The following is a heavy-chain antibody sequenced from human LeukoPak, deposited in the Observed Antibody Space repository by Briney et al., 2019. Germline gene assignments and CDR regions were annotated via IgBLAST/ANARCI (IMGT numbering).Heavy chain of an antibody. D-gene: IGHD1-1*01. V-gene: IGHV4-38-2*02. Sequence: PETLSLTCTVSGYSISSGYYWGWIRQPPGKGLEWIGSIYHSGSTYYNPSLKSRVTISVDTSKDQFSLKLSSVTAADTAVYYCARADWNENDYMDVWGKGTTVTVSS. CDR2: IYHSGST. CDR1: GYSISSGYY. J-gene: IGHJ6*03. CDR3: ARADWNENDYMDV.